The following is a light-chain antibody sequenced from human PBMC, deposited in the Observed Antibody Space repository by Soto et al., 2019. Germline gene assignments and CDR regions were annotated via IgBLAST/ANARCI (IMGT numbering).Light chain of an antibody. CDR2: GAS. CDR3: QQRTNWSSIT. V-gene: IGKV3D-20*02. J-gene: IGKJ4*01. Sequence: EIVLTQSPGTLSLSPGERATLCCMASQSVSNTYLAWYQQKPGQAPRLLIYGASSRATGIPARFSGSGSGTDFTLTISSLEPEDFAVYYCQQRTNWSSITFGGGTKVDIK. CDR1: QSVSNTY.